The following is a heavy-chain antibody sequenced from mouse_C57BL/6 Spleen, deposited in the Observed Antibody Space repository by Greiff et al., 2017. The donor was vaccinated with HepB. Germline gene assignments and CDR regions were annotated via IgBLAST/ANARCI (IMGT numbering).Heavy chain of an antibody. CDR1: GYAFSSSW. V-gene: IGHV1-82*01. D-gene: IGHD1-1*01. J-gene: IGHJ2*01. Sequence: VKLMESGPELVKPGASVKISCKASGYAFSSSWMNWVKQRPGKGLEWIGRIYPGDGDTNYNGKFKGKATLTADKSSSTAYMQLSSLTSEDSAVYFCARSGFDYGSSHYFDYWGQGTTLTVSS. CDR3: ARSGFDYGSSHYFDY. CDR2: IYPGDGDT.